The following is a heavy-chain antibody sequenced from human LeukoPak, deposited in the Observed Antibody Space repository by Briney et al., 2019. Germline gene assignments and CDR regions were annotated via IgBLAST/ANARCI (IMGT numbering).Heavy chain of an antibody. CDR1: GFTFGSYE. D-gene: IGHD6-13*01. V-gene: IGHV3-48*01. CDR2: IGTIISTT. Sequence: PGGSLRLSCAASGFTFGSYEMNWVRQAPGKGLEWVSYIGTIISTTYYADSVKGRFTISRDNSKNTLYLQMNSLRAEDTAVYYCARDGDGSSWVYYYFDYWGQGTLVTVSS. J-gene: IGHJ4*02. CDR3: ARDGDGSSWVYYYFDY.